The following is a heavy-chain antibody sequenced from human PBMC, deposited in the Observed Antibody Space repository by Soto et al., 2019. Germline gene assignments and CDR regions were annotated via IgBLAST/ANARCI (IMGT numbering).Heavy chain of an antibody. Sequence: ASVKVSCKASGYTFTSYGISWVRQTHGQGLEWMGWISAYNGNTNYAQKLQGRVTMTTDTSTSTAYMELRSLRSDDTAVYYCARGRLGDSGSYFLFSFDYWGQGTLVTVSS. CDR3: ARGRLGDSGSYFLFSFDY. CDR2: ISAYNGNT. D-gene: IGHD1-26*01. CDR1: GYTFTSYG. J-gene: IGHJ4*02. V-gene: IGHV1-18*01.